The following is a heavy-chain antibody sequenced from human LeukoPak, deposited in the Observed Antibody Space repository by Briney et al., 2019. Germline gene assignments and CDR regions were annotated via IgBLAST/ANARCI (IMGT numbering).Heavy chain of an antibody. J-gene: IGHJ5*02. CDR2: IYPGDSDT. Sequence: GESLKISCKGSGDSFTTYWIGWVRQMPGKGLEWMGIIYPGDSDTRYSPSFQGQVTISADKSISTAYLQWSSLKASDSAMYYCARQLGITGTNWFDPWGQGTLVTVSS. CDR1: GDSFTTYW. D-gene: IGHD1-7*01. CDR3: ARQLGITGTNWFDP. V-gene: IGHV5-51*01.